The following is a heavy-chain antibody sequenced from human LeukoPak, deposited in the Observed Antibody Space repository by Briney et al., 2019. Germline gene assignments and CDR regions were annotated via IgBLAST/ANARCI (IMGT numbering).Heavy chain of an antibody. J-gene: IGHJ4*02. CDR1: GFTFNNYA. CDR2: ISGSGGT. D-gene: IGHD4-23*01. CDR3: AKHPSVGNFEY. V-gene: IGHV3-23*01. Sequence: GGSLRLSRAASGFTFNNYAMSWVRQAPGKGLEWVSAISGSGGTYYADSVKGRFIISRDNSKNTLYLQMNSLRAEDTAIYYCAKHPSVGNFEYWGQGTLVTVSS.